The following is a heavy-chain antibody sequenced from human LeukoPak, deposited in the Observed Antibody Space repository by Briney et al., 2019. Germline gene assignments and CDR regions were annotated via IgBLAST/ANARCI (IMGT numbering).Heavy chain of an antibody. J-gene: IGHJ4*02. CDR1: GFTFTTYW. D-gene: IGHD2-15*01. Sequence: GGSLRLSCAASGFTFTTYWMHWVRQAPGKGLVWVARTDWYGGSTSYADSVKGRFTISRDNAKKALYLQINSLRAEDTAVYYCARDWGRYCSGGFCDVLGYWGQGTLVTVSS. CDR2: TDWYGGST. CDR3: ARDWGRYCSGGFCDVLGY. V-gene: IGHV3-74*01.